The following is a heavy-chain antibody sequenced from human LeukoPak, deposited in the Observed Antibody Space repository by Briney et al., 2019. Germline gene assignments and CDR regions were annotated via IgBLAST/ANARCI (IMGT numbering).Heavy chain of an antibody. D-gene: IGHD2-15*01. CDR1: GYTFTGYH. V-gene: IGHV1-2*02. CDR2: INPNSGGT. CDR3: ARYCSGGSCYSFGLNY. J-gene: IGHJ4*02. Sequence: ASVKVSCKASGYTFTGYHMHWVRQAPGQGLEWMGWINPNSGGTNYAQKFQGRVTMTRDTSISTAYMELSRLRSDDTAVYYCARYCSGGSCYSFGLNYWGQGTLVTVSS.